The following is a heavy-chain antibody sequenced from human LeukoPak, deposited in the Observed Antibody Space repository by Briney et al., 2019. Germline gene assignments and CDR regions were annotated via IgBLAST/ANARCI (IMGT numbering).Heavy chain of an antibody. CDR1: GFTFSSHG. V-gene: IGHV3-9*01. CDR3: AKDIDYDILTGYDY. Sequence: GGSLRLSCAASGFTFSSHGMNWVRQAAGKGLEWVSGISWNSGSIGYADSVKGRFTISRDNAKNSLYLQMNSLRAEDTALYYCAKDIDYDILTGYDYWGQGTLVTVSS. CDR2: ISWNSGSI. D-gene: IGHD3-9*01. J-gene: IGHJ4*02.